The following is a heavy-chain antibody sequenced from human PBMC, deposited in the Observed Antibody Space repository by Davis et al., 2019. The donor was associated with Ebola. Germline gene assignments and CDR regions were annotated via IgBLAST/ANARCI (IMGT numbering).Heavy chain of an antibody. V-gene: IGHV3-7*04. D-gene: IGHD6-19*01. CDR1: GFTFSDYW. CDR2: IKRDGSEE. CDR3: VRVSRNIATGWYRFDAFDI. Sequence: GESLKISCAASGFTFSDYWMTWVRQAPGKGLEWVANIKRDGSEEYFVDSVKGRFTISRDNAKNSLYLQMNSLRAEDTAIYYCVRVSRNIATGWYRFDAFDIWGQGTLVTVSS. J-gene: IGHJ3*02.